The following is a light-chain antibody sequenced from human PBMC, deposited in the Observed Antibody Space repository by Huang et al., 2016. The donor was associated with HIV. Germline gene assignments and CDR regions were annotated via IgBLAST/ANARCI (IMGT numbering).Light chain of an antibody. Sequence: IQLTQSPSSLSASVGDRVTITCRASQGVNNYVAWYQQQPGKAPKLLIYTASALRTGVPSRFSSSGSRTDFTLSINNLQPEDSATYYCQQLFSYPRTFGQGTRLEIK. CDR1: QGVNNY. J-gene: IGKJ5*01. CDR2: TAS. V-gene: IGKV1-9*01. CDR3: QQLFSYPRT.